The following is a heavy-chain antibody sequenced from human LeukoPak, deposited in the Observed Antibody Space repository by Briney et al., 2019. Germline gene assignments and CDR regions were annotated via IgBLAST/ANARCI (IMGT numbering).Heavy chain of an antibody. CDR1: GGSISRYY. D-gene: IGHD6-19*01. J-gene: IGHJ4*02. Sequence: PSETLSLTCIVAGGSISRYYWSWLRQSPGKGLEWIGYIYYSGTTNYNPSLKSRVTISLDTSKNQFSLKLSSVTAADTAVYYCARDVSSSGSYFDYWGQGTLVTVSS. V-gene: IGHV4-59*01. CDR3: ARDVSSSGSYFDY. CDR2: IYYSGTT.